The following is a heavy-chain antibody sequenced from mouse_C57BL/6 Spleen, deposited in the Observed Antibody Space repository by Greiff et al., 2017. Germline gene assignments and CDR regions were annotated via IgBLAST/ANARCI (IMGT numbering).Heavy chain of an antibody. CDR3: ARDDYYGSSPYYFDY. CDR1: GYTFTSYG. CDR2: IYPRSGNT. Sequence: QVQLKQSGAELARPGASVKLSCKASGYTFTSYGISWVKQRTGQGLEWIGEIYPRSGNTYYNEKFKGKATLTADKSSSTAYMELRSLTSEDSAVYICARDDYYGSSPYYFDYGGQGTTLTVSS. V-gene: IGHV1-81*01. J-gene: IGHJ2*01. D-gene: IGHD1-1*01.